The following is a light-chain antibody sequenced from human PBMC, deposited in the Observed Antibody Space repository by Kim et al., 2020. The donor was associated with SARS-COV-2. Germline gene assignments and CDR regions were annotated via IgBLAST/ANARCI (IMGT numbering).Light chain of an antibody. CDR3: QSYDSSLSGWV. CDR1: SSNIGAGYD. V-gene: IGLV1-40*01. CDR2: GNN. J-gene: IGLJ3*02. Sequence: QTGTISCTGSSSNIGAGYDVHWYQQLPGTAPKLLIYGNNNRPSGVPDRFSGSKSGTSASLAITGLQAEDEADYYCQSYDSSLSGWVFGGGTQLTVL.